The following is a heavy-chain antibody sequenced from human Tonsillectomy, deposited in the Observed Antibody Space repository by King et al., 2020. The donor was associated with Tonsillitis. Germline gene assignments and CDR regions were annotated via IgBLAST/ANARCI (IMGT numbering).Heavy chain of an antibody. Sequence: LQLQESGPGLVKPSETLSLTCTVSGGSISSSSYYWGWIRQPPGKGLEWIGSIYYSGSTYYNPSLKSRVTIAVDTSKNQFSLKLSSVTAADTAVYYCSRHEGSGNYDSSGYYYWRQGTLVTVSS. D-gene: IGHD3-22*01. CDR3: SRHEGSGNYDSSGYYY. V-gene: IGHV4-39*01. CDR2: IYYSGST. CDR1: GGSISSSSYY. J-gene: IGHJ4*02.